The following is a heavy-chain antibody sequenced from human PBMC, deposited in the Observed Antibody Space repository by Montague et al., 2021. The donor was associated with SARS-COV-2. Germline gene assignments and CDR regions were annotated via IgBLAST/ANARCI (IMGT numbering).Heavy chain of an antibody. CDR1: GFTFSSYA. CDR3: ARDITMVRGVIIIEGAFDI. CDR2: ISYDGSNK. D-gene: IGHD3-10*01. Sequence: SLRLSCAASGFTFSSYAMHWFRQAPGKGLEWVAVISYDGSNKYYADSVKGRFTISRDNSKNTLYLQMNSLRAEDTAVYYCARDITMVRGVIIIEGAFDIWGQGTMVTVSS. V-gene: IGHV3-30*04. J-gene: IGHJ3*02.